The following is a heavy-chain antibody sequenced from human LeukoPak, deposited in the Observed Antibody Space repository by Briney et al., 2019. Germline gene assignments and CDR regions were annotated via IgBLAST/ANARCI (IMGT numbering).Heavy chain of an antibody. V-gene: IGHV4-39*07. J-gene: IGHJ4*02. CDR1: GGSITSSPYH. D-gene: IGHD2-21*02. CDR3: ARSMVTTDRNFDH. CDR2: VSHSGAT. Sequence: SETLSLTCTVSGGSITSSPYHWAWIRQPPGRGPEWIATVSHSGATQYNPSLTRRLAISLDTSKNLFSLSLNSVTAADTAVFYCARSMVTTDRNFDHWGQGTLVTVSS.